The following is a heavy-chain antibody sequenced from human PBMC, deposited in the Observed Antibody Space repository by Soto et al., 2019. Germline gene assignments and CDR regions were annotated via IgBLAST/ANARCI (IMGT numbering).Heavy chain of an antibody. CDR1: GYTFTGYY. Sequence: ASVKVSCKASGYTFTGYYMHWVRQAPGQGLEWMGWINPNSGGTNYAQKFQGRVTMTRDTSISTAYMELSRLRSDDTAVYYCARDLLVRWLRSENYYYYYGMDVSGQGPRVPVS. D-gene: IGHD5-12*01. CDR3: ARDLLVRWLRSENYYYYYGMDV. V-gene: IGHV1-2*02. CDR2: INPNSGGT. J-gene: IGHJ6*02.